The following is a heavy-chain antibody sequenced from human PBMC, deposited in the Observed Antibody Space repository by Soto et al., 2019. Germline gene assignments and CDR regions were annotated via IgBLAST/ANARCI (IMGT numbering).Heavy chain of an antibody. Sequence: ASVKVSCKASGYTFTGYYMHWVRQAPGQGLEWMGWINPNSGGTNYAQKFQGRVTMTRDTSISTAYMELSRLRSDDTAVYYCARDPDIVVVPAAGYYYYGMDVWGQGTTGTVSS. V-gene: IGHV1-2*02. J-gene: IGHJ6*02. CDR3: ARDPDIVVVPAAGYYYYGMDV. D-gene: IGHD2-2*01. CDR2: INPNSGGT. CDR1: GYTFTGYY.